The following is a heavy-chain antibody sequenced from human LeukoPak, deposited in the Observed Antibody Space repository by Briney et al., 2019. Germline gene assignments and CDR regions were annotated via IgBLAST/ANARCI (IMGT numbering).Heavy chain of an antibody. CDR1: GGSISSGGYY. CDR3: ARATYCSSTSCFGYDYYYYMDV. J-gene: IGHJ6*03. D-gene: IGHD2-2*01. CDR2: IYYSGST. V-gene: IGHV4-31*03. Sequence: PSQTLSLTCTVSGGSISSGGYYWSWIRQHPGKGLEWIGYIYYSGSTYYNPSLKSRVTISVDTFKNQFSLKLSSVTAADTAVYYCARATYCSSTSCFGYDYYYYMDVWGKGTTVTVSS.